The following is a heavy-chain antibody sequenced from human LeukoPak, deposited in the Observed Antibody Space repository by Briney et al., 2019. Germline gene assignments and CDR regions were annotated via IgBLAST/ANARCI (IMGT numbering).Heavy chain of an antibody. D-gene: IGHD2-15*01. V-gene: IGHV3-48*03. CDR3: ARNLRDNYYYYYMDV. J-gene: IGHJ6*03. Sequence: PGGSLRLSCAASGFTFSSYAMSWVRQAPGKGLEGVSYISSSGSTIYYADSVKGRFTISRDNAKNSLYLQMNSLRAEDTAVYYCARNLRDNYYYYYMDVWGKGTTVSVSS. CDR2: ISSSGSTI. CDR1: GFTFSSYA.